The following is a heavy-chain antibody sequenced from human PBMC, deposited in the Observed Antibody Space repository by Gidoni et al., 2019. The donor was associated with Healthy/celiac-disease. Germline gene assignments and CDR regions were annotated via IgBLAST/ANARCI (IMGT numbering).Heavy chain of an antibody. D-gene: IGHD2-15*01. CDR1: GYTFTSYG. CDR3: AREGGGIVVVVAASWGMDV. Sequence: QVQLVQSGAEVKKPGASVKVSCKASGYTFTSYGISWVRQAPGQGLEWMGWISAYNGNTNYAQKLQGRVTMTTDTSTSTAYMELRSLRSDDTAGYYCAREGGGIVVVVAASWGMDVWGQGTTVTVSS. J-gene: IGHJ6*02. V-gene: IGHV1-18*04. CDR2: ISAYNGNT.